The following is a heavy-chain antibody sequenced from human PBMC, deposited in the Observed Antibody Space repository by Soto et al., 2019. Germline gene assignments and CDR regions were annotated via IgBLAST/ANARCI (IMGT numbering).Heavy chain of an antibody. CDR2: IYSGGST. Sequence: PGGSLRLSCAASGFTVSSNYMSWVRQAPGKGLEWVSVIYSGGSTYYADSVKGRFTISRHNSKNTLYLQMNSPRAEDTAVYYCARWGMAYYYYSSGYYDHWGQGTLVTVPS. D-gene: IGHD3-22*01. J-gene: IGHJ4*02. V-gene: IGHV3-53*04. CDR1: GFTVSSNY. CDR3: ARWGMAYYYYSSGYYDH.